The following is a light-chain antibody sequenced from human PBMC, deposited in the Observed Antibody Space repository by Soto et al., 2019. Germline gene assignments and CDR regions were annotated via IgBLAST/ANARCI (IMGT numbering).Light chain of an antibody. CDR3: QQRSIWPLT. Sequence: EIVLTQSPATLSLSPGERATLSCRASQSVSSYLAWYQQNPGQAPRLLIYDASNRATGIPARFSGSRSGTDFTLTISSLEPEDFAVYYCQQRSIWPLTFGGGTKVEIK. CDR2: DAS. J-gene: IGKJ4*01. CDR1: QSVSSY. V-gene: IGKV3-11*01.